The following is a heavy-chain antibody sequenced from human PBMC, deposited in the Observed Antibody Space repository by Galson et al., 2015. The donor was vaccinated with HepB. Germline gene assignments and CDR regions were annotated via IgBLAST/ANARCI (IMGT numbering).Heavy chain of an antibody. Sequence: SETLSLTCTVSGGSISSYYWSWIRQPPGKGLEWIGYIYYSGSTNYNPSLKSRVTISVDTSKNQFSLKLSSVTAADTAVYYCARPVAFKGGVYHDAFDIWGLGTMVTVSS. CDR1: GGSISSYY. CDR3: ARPVAFKGGVYHDAFDI. J-gene: IGHJ3*02. V-gene: IGHV4-59*08. D-gene: IGHD6-6*01. CDR2: IYYSGST.